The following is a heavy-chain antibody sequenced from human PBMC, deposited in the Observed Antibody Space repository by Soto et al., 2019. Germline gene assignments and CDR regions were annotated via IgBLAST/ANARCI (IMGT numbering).Heavy chain of an antibody. Sequence: ASVKVSCKTSGYDFRYYGIHWVRQAPGQRLEWMGWINADNGNAKYSQSFQGRVTITRDTSASTAYMELSSLKSEDTTVYLCARGGYSSGYLGYIDHWGQAPVVTVSS. J-gene: IGHJ4*02. V-gene: IGHV1-3*01. CDR1: GYDFRYYG. CDR2: INADNGNA. D-gene: IGHD5-18*01. CDR3: ARGGYSSGYLGYIDH.